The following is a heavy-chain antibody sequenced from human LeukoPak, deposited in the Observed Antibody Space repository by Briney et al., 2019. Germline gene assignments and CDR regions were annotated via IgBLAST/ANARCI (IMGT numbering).Heavy chain of an antibody. CDR2: ISGSGGST. CDR1: GFTFSSYA. Sequence: PGGSLRLSCAVSGFTFSSYAMSWVRQAPGKGLEWVSAISGSGGSTYYADSVKGRFTISRDNSKNTLYLQMNSLRAEDTAVYYCAKVSLEQWLVPYLDYWGQGTLVTVSS. CDR3: AKVSLEQWLVPYLDY. V-gene: IGHV3-23*01. J-gene: IGHJ4*02. D-gene: IGHD6-19*01.